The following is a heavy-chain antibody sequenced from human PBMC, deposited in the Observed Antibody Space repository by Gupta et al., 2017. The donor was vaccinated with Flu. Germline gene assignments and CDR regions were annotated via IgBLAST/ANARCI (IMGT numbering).Heavy chain of an antibody. J-gene: IGHJ4*02. CDR1: GFTFSSYT. D-gene: IGHD1-26*01. V-gene: IGHV3-23*01. Sequence: EVQLLESGGGLVQPGGSLRLSCAASGFTFSSYTMSWVRQAPGKGLEWVSAISGSGGSTYYADSVKGRFTISRDNSKNTLYLQMNSLRAEDTAVYYCAKEESGSYYAVSYFDYWGQGTLVTVSS. CDR2: ISGSGGST. CDR3: AKEESGSYYAVSYFDY.